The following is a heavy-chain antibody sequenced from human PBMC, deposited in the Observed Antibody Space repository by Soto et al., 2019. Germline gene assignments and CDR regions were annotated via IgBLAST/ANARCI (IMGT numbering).Heavy chain of an antibody. CDR1: GFTFSSYS. V-gene: IGHV3-21*04. Sequence: GGSLRLSCAASGFTFSSYSMNWVRQAPGKGLEWVSSISSSSSYIYYADSVKARFTISRDNAKYSLFLQMNTLRAEDSYVAYRARASSWVSDDALDIWGQGTTVTVSS. CDR2: ISSSSSYI. J-gene: IGHJ3*02. CDR3: ARASSWVSDDALDI. D-gene: IGHD7-27*01.